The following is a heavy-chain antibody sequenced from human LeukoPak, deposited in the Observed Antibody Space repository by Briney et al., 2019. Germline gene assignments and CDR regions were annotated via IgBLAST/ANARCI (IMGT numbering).Heavy chain of an antibody. CDR2: IRYDGSNK. J-gene: IGHJ4*02. V-gene: IGHV3-30*02. CDR3: AKALHEGRGAYPIYYFDY. D-gene: IGHD3-10*01. Sequence: PGGSLRLSCAASGFTFSSYCMHWVRQAPGKGLEWVAFIRYDGSNKYYADSVKGRFTISRDNSKNTLYLQMNSLRAEDTAVYYCAKALHEGRGAYPIYYFDYWGQGTLVTVSS. CDR1: GFTFSSYC.